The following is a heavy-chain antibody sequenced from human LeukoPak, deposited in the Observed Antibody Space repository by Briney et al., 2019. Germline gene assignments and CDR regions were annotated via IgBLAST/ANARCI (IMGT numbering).Heavy chain of an antibody. J-gene: IGHJ5*02. D-gene: IGHD3-22*01. V-gene: IGHV3-23*01. CDR2: ISGSGGST. Sequence: PGGSLRLSCAASGFTFSSYAMSWVRQAPGKGLEWVSAISGSGGSTYYADSVKGRFNISRDNSKHTLYLPMNRLRAEDTAVYYCAKDSAPTYYDSSGYYDPWGQGTLVTVSS. CDR1: GFTFSSYA. CDR3: AKDSAPTYYDSSGYYDP.